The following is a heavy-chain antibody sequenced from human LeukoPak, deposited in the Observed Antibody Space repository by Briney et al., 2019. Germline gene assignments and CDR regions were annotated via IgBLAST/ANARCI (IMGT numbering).Heavy chain of an antibody. D-gene: IGHD2-15*01. Sequence: ASVKVSCKASGYTFTSYGISWVRQAPGQGLEWMGWISAYNSNTNYAQKLQGRVTMTTDSSTSTAYMELRSLRSDDTAVYYCARDRPSGGGEAFDIWGQGTMVTVSS. V-gene: IGHV1-18*01. CDR2: ISAYNSNT. CDR1: GYTFTSYG. J-gene: IGHJ3*02. CDR3: ARDRPSGGGEAFDI.